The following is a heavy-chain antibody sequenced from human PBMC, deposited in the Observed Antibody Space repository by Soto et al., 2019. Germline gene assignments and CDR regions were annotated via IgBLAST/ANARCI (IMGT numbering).Heavy chain of an antibody. CDR2: INDSGST. V-gene: IGHV4-34*01. D-gene: IGHD5-12*01. CDR1: GGSFRGYF. CDR3: ARGPVEMATIIRYYFDY. Sequence: SETLSLTCAVSGGSFRGYFWSWIRQSPDKGLEWIGEINDSGSTYYNPSFKSRLTISVDTSKNQFSLKLSSVTAADTAVYYCARGPVEMATIIRYYFDYWGQGTLVTVSS. J-gene: IGHJ4*02.